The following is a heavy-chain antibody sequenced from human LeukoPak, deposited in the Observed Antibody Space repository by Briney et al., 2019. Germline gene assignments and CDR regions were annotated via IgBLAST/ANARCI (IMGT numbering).Heavy chain of an antibody. J-gene: IGHJ3*02. V-gene: IGHV3-23*01. CDR1: GFTFSSYA. CDR3: ARDRDSSSWYGFDAFDI. CDR2: ISGSGGST. Sequence: GGSLRLSCAASGFTFSSYAMSWVRQAPGKGLEWVSAISGSGGSTYYADSVKGRFTISRDNSKNTLYLQMNSLRAEDTAVYYCARDRDSSSWYGFDAFDIWGQGTMVTVSS. D-gene: IGHD6-13*01.